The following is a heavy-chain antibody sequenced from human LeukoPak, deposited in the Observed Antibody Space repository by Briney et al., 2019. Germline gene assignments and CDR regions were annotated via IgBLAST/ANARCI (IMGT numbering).Heavy chain of an antibody. CDR2: ITDSGGNT. V-gene: IGHV3-23*01. CDR3: AKAAGDTYYLVFDY. J-gene: IGHJ4*02. D-gene: IGHD7-27*01. Sequence: GGSLRLSRAASGFTFSSYAMNWVRQAPGKGLEWVSGITDSGGNTYYADSVKGRFTISRYNSNNMVYLQMNSLRAEDMAKYYCAKAAGDTYYLVFDYWGQRILVTFSS. CDR1: GFTFSSYA.